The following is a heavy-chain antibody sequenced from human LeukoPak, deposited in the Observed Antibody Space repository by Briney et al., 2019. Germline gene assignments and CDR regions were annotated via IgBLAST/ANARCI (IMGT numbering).Heavy chain of an antibody. V-gene: IGHV1-18*01. CDR1: GYTFTSYG. Sequence: ASVKVSCKASGYTFTSYGISWVRQAPGQGLEWMGWISAYNGNTNYAQKLQGRVTMTTDTSTSTAYMELRSLRSDDTAVYYCARDERGYSYGYPNPFDYWGQETLVTVSS. CDR3: ARDERGYSYGYPNPFDY. D-gene: IGHD5-18*01. CDR2: ISAYNGNT. J-gene: IGHJ4*02.